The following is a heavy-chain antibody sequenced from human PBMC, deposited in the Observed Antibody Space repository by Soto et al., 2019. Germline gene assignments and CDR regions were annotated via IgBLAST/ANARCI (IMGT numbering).Heavy chain of an antibody. CDR2: ISSSSSYI. CDR3: ARDRAGDYVWGSYRYYYYGMDV. CDR1: GFTFSSYS. Sequence: EVQLVESGGGLVKPGGSLRLSCAASGFTFSSYSMNWVRQAPGKGLEWVSSISSSSSYIYYADSVKGRFTISRDNAKKSLYLQMNSLRAEDTAVYYCARDRAGDYVWGSYRYYYYGMDVWGQGTTVTVSS. J-gene: IGHJ6*01. D-gene: IGHD3-16*02. V-gene: IGHV3-21*01.